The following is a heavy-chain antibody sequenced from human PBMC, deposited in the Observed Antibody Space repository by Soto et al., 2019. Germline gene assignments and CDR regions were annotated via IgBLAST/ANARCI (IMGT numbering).Heavy chain of an antibody. Sequence: GGSLRLSCAASGFTFSRYTMHWVRRAPGKGLEWVTLMSYDGSDKYYADSVKGRFTISRDNSQSRLYLQMNSLRADDTAVYYCARDPGSSGWNYGMDVWGQGTTVTVSS. CDR1: GFTFSRYT. V-gene: IGHV3-30-3*01. CDR2: MSYDGSDK. CDR3: ARDPGSSGWNYGMDV. D-gene: IGHD6-19*01. J-gene: IGHJ6*02.